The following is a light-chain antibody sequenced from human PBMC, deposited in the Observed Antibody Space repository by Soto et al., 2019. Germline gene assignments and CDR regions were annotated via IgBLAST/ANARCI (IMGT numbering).Light chain of an antibody. CDR3: QQSYSTPPT. J-gene: IGKJ1*01. CDR1: QSIGTS. V-gene: IGKV1-39*01. Sequence: DIQMAQSPSTLSASVGDRVTITCRASQSIGTSLAWYQQKPGKAPRVLIHKASSWQSGVPSRFSGSGSGTDFTLTISSLQPEDFAAYYCQQSYSTPPTFGQGTKVDIK. CDR2: KAS.